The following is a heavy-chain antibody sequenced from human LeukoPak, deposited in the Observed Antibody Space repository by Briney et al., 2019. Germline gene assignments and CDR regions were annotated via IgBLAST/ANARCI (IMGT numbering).Heavy chain of an antibody. CDR3: AKATHTYYYDSSGYSTFDY. CDR2: ISGSGGST. D-gene: IGHD3-22*01. V-gene: IGHV3-23*01. Sequence: GGSLRLSCAASGFTFSSYAMSWVRQAPGKGLEWVSAISGSGGSTYYADSVKGRFTISRDNSKNTLYLQMNSLRAEDTAVYYCAKATHTYYYDSSGYSTFDYWGQGTLVTVSS. J-gene: IGHJ4*02. CDR1: GFTFSSYA.